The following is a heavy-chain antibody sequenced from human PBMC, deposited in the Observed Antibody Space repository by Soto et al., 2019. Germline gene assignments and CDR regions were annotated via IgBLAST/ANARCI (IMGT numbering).Heavy chain of an antibody. V-gene: IGHV3-33*01. CDR2: IWYDGSNK. CDR1: GFTFSSYG. J-gene: IGHJ4*02. Sequence: GGSLRLSCAASGFTFSSYGMHWVRQAPGKGLEWVAVIWYDGSNKYYADSVKGRLTISRDNSKNTLYLQMNSLRAEDTAVYYYARDREYYDCWSAWYYFDYWGQGTLVTVPS. CDR3: ARDREYYDCWSAWYYFDY. D-gene: IGHD3-3*01.